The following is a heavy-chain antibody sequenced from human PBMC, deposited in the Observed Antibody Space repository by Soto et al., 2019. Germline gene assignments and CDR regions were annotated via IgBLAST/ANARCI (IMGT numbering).Heavy chain of an antibody. Sequence: AASVKVSCKASGYTFTGYYMHWVRQAPGQGLEWMGWINPNSGGTNYAQKFQGRVTMTRDTSISTAYMELSRLRSDDTAVYYCARVHSSGWYMLDYWGQGTLVTVSS. CDR2: INPNSGGT. CDR3: ARVHSSGWYMLDY. V-gene: IGHV1-2*02. D-gene: IGHD6-19*01. CDR1: GYTFTGYY. J-gene: IGHJ4*02.